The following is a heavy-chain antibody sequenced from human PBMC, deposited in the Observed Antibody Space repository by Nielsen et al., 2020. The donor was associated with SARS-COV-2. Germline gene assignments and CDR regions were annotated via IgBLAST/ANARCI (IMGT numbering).Heavy chain of an antibody. J-gene: IGHJ4*02. V-gene: IGHV3-23*01. Sequence: GGSLRLSCAASGFTFSFYAMTWVRQAPGKGLEWVSAISGRDDKTYYGDSVKGRFTISRDNSKNTLYLQMNSLRAEDTAVYYCAGDGYSSNYYADYWGQGTLVSVSS. CDR3: AGDGYSSNYYADY. D-gene: IGHD6-13*01. CDR2: ISGRDDKT. CDR1: GFTFSFYA.